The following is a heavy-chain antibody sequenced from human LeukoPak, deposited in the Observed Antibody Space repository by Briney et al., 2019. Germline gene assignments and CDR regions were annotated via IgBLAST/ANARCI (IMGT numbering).Heavy chain of an antibody. CDR2: IIPIFGTA. CDR1: GGTFSSYA. D-gene: IGHD6-6*01. J-gene: IGHJ4*02. Sequence: ASVKVSCKASGGTFSSYAISWVRQAPGQGLEWMGGIIPIFGTANYAQKFQGRVTITADESTSTAYMELSSLRSEDTAVYYCAREHRSHSDFDYWGQGTLVTVSS. CDR3: AREHRSHSDFDY. V-gene: IGHV1-69*13.